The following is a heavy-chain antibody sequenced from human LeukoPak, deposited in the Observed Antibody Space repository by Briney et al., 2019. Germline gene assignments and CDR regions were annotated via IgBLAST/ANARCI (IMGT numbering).Heavy chain of an antibody. J-gene: IGHJ4*02. CDR1: VYTVTSYG. CDR2: ISAYNGNT. D-gene: IGHD3-22*01. V-gene: IGHV1-18*01. Sequence: ASVTVSCKASVYTVTSYGISWVRQAPRQGHEWMGWISAYNGNTNNAQKLQGRVTMTTDTSTSTAYMELRSLRSDDTAVYYCARVRDYYDSSGYWGQRTLVTVSS. CDR3: ARVRDYYDSSGY.